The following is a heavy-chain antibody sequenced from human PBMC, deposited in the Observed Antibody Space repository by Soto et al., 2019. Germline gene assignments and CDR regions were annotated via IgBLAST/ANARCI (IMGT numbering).Heavy chain of an antibody. CDR1: GFTFSSYG. CDR2: IWYDGSNK. J-gene: IGHJ6*02. D-gene: IGHD6-13*01. Sequence: QVQLVESGGGVVQPGRSLRLSCAASGFTFSSYGMHWVRQAPGKGLEWVAVIWYDGSNKYYEDSVKGRFTISRDNSKNTLYLQMTSLGAEDTAVYYCARDIAAAGLYYYYGMDVWGQGTTVTVSS. V-gene: IGHV3-33*01. CDR3: ARDIAAAGLYYYYGMDV.